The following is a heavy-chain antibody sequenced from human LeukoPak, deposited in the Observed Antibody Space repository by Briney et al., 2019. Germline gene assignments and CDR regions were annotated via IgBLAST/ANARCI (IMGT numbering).Heavy chain of an antibody. CDR3: ARDNIVVLPAAIFRYFDY. CDR2: IYYSGST. CDR1: GGSISSSSYY. V-gene: IGHV4-39*07. J-gene: IGHJ4*02. D-gene: IGHD2-2*01. Sequence: SETLSLTCTVSGGSISSSSYYWGWIRQPPGKGLEWIGSIYYSGSTYYNPSLKSRVTISVDTSKNQFSLKLSSVTASDTAVYYCARDNIVVLPAAIFRYFDYWGQGTLVTVSS.